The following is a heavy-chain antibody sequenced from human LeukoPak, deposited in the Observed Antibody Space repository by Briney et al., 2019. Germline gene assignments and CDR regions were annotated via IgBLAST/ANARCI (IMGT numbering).Heavy chain of an antibody. CDR2: IYYPMNN. CDR3: ARQPSHYDSSRYYCDY. CDR1: SVFISIYY. Sequence: PSETLSLTCTVASVFISIYYSSWIRPPPAKELASFGYIYYPMNNNYNPTLKAPFTKSEETSKNHLSLNLSSLTPADPAVYYCARQPSHYDSSRYYCDYRGQGPLVPVSS. V-gene: IGHV4-59*08. D-gene: IGHD3-22*01. J-gene: IGHJ4*02.